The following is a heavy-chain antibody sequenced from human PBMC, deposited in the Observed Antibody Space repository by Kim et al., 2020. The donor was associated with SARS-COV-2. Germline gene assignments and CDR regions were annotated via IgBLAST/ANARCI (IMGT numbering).Heavy chain of an antibody. V-gene: IGHV4-34*01. CDR2: INHSGST. Sequence: SETLSLTCAVYGGSFSGYSWNWIRQPPGKGLEWIGEINHSGSTNYNPSLKSRVTISADTSKNQFSLKLDSVTAADTAVYYCARAATAGTPRGYFQHWGQGTLVIVSS. CDR1: GGSFSGYS. CDR3: ARAATAGTPRGYFQH. J-gene: IGHJ1*01. D-gene: IGHD6-19*01.